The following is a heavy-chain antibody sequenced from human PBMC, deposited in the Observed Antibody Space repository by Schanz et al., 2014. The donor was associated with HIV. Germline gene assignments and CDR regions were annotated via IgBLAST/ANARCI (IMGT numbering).Heavy chain of an antibody. CDR3: ARAGLWYKVEADGYYGSAFDI. CDR2: VSAYNANT. J-gene: IGHJ3*02. Sequence: QVQLVQSGAEVKKPGASVKVSCKTSGYSFTSSDITWVRQAPGQGLEWMGWVSAYNANTNYAQKLQGRVTMTTDTSTSAAYMDLRSLRSDDTAVYFCARAGLWYKVEADGYYGSAFDIWGQGTKITVSS. CDR1: GYSFTSSD. V-gene: IGHV1-18*01. D-gene: IGHD3-3*01.